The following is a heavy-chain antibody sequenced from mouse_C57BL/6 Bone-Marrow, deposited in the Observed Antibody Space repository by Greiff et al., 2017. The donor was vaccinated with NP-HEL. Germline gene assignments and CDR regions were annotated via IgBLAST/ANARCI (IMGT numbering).Heavy chain of an antibody. CDR2: IYPRSGNT. Sequence: QVPLQQSGAELARPGASVKLSCKASGYTFTSYGISWVKQRTGQGLEWIGEIYPRSGNTYYNEKFKGKATLTADKSSSTAYMELRSLTSEDSAVYFCARRSNPAWFAYWGQGTLVTVSA. CDR3: ARRSNPAWFAY. V-gene: IGHV1-81*01. CDR1: GYTFTSYG. J-gene: IGHJ3*01. D-gene: IGHD2-5*01.